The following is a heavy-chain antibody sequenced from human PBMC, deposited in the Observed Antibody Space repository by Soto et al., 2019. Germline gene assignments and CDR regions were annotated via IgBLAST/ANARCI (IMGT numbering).Heavy chain of an antibody. Sequence: EVQLVESGGGLVQPGGSLKLSCAASGFTFSGSAMHWVRQASGKGLEWVGRIRSKANSYATAYAASVKGRFTISRDDSKDRASVQTGSRKIEHRAVYYCTILRRKGFVYLSGGFDPWGQGTLVTV. J-gene: IGHJ5*02. CDR1: GFTFSGSA. CDR2: IRSKANSYAT. D-gene: IGHD1-26*01. CDR3: TILRRKGFVYLSGGFDP. V-gene: IGHV3-73*01.